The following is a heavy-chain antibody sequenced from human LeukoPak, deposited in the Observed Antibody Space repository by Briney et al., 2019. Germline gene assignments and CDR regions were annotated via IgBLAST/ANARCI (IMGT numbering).Heavy chain of an antibody. D-gene: IGHD6-19*01. J-gene: IGHJ4*02. CDR3: AKGAVAGTPVDY. CDR1: GFTFSSAE. V-gene: IGHV3-48*03. CDR2: IHTSGNTI. Sequence: GGSLKLSCAASGFTFSSAEMNWVRQAPGKGLEWVSYIHTSGNTIYYANSVKGRFTISRDNSKNTLYLQMNSLRAEDTAVYYCAKGAVAGTPVDYWGQGTLVTVSS.